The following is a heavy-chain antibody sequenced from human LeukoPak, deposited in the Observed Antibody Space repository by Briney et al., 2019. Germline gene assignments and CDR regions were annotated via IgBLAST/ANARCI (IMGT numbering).Heavy chain of an antibody. D-gene: IGHD3-22*01. V-gene: IGHV3-23*01. CDR3: ARDAVWGYYDSSGYYPLDY. CDR2: ISGSDGRT. J-gene: IGHJ4*02. CDR1: GFPFSSYA. Sequence: GSLRLSCAASGFPFSSYAMSWVRQAPGKGLEWVSAISGSDGRTYYADSVKGRFIISRDNSKNTLYLQMNSLRAEDTAVYYCARDAVWGYYDSSGYYPLDYWGQGTLVTVSS.